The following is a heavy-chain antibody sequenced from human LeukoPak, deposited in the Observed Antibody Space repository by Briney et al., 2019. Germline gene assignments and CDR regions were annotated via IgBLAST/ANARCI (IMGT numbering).Heavy chain of an antibody. V-gene: IGHV1-18*01. D-gene: IGHD3-3*01. Sequence: ASVKVSCKASGYTFTSYGISWVRQAPGQGLEWMGWISAYNGNTNYAQKFQGRVTMTTDTSTSTAYMELRSLRSDDTAVYYCAKMVVFGVVVREQAFDYWGQGTLVTVSS. CDR1: GYTFTSYG. CDR3: AKMVVFGVVVREQAFDY. J-gene: IGHJ4*02. CDR2: ISAYNGNT.